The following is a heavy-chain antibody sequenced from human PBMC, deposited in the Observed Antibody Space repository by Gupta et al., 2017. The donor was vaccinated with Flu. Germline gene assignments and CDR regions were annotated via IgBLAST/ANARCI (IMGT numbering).Heavy chain of an antibody. Sequence: VQALASACALTHPGVSLCLSFSSSALPLSISPVHWVRQAPGPGLEWFSESRGSGERTYYTEYLKGRCTISRDNPKNTVYLRMDSLRADDTAVYYGAKASTYYDASANYEPIDNGGRGVLVTVSS. D-gene: IGHD3-16*01. J-gene: IGHJ4*02. CDR2: SRGSGERT. CDR1: ALPLSISP. V-gene: IGHV3-23*01. CDR3: AKASTYYDASANYEPIDN.